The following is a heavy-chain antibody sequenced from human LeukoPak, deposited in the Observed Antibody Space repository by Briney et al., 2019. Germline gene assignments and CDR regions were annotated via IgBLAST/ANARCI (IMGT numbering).Heavy chain of an antibody. CDR2: ISAYNGNT. Sequence: GASVKVSCKASGGTFSSYGISWVRQAPGQGLEWMGWISAYNGNTNYAQKLQGRVTMTTDTSTSTAYMELRSLRSDDTAVYYCARIFLSGEHDYWGQGTLVTVSS. J-gene: IGHJ4*02. D-gene: IGHD2-15*01. CDR3: ARIFLSGEHDY. CDR1: GGTFSSYG. V-gene: IGHV1-18*01.